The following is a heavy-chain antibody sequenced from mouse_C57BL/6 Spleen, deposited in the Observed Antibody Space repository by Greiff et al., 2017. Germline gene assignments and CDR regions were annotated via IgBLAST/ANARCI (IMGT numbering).Heavy chain of an antibody. V-gene: IGHV1-54*01. CDR3: AREGYDYDFDY. CDR2: INPGSGGT. J-gene: IGHJ2*01. CDR1: GYAFTNYL. Sequence: VQLQQSGAELVRPGTSVKVSCKASGYAFTNYLIEWVKQRPGQGLEWIGVINPGSGGTNYNEKFKGKATLTADKSSSTAYMQLSSLTSEDSAVYFCAREGYDYDFDYWGQGTTLTVSS. D-gene: IGHD2-4*01.